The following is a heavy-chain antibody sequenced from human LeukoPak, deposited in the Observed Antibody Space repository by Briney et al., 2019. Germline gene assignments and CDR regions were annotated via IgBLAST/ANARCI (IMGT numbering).Heavy chain of an antibody. Sequence: SETLSLTCTVSGGSITSYYWSWIRQPPRKGLEWIGYIYYSGSTNYNPSLKSRVTISVDTSKNQFSLKLSSVTAADTAVYYCARVLRYFDWLPPGGMDVWGQGTTVTVSS. CDR1: GGSITSYY. CDR2: IYYSGST. CDR3: ARVLRYFDWLPPGGMDV. D-gene: IGHD3-9*01. J-gene: IGHJ6*02. V-gene: IGHV4-59*01.